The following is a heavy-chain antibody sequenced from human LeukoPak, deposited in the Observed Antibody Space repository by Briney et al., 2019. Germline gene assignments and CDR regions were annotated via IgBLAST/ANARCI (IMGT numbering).Heavy chain of an antibody. V-gene: IGHV4-59*01. J-gene: IGHJ4*02. CDR2: VYYSGST. CDR1: GDSISTYY. Sequence: SETLSLTCTVSGDSISTYYWSWIRQPPGKGLEWIGFVYYSGSTNYNPSLKSRVTISVDTSKNHFSLKLSSVTAADTALYHCARGGSYGSGSYYLDYWGQGTLVTVSS. D-gene: IGHD3-10*01. CDR3: ARGGSYGSGSYYLDY.